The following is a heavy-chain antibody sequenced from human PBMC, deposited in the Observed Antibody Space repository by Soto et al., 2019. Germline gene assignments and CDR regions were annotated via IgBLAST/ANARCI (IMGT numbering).Heavy chain of an antibody. V-gene: IGHV1-46*01. CDR1: GYTFTNYY. J-gene: IGHJ6*02. CDR2: INPSDVSK. Sequence: QVQLVQSGAEVKKPGASVTVSCKASGYTFTNYYMHWVRQAPGQGLEWMGIINPSDVSKSYAQKFQGRSTMTRDTSTITVYLELSSLTSEDAAVYYCARDLRPKFYYGMDVWGQGTTVTVSS. CDR3: ARDLRPKFYYGMDV.